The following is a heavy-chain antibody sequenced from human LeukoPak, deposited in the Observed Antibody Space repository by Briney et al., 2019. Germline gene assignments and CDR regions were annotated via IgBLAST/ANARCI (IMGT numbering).Heavy chain of an antibody. CDR3: AREVAGKTRLFDY. D-gene: IGHD6-19*01. J-gene: IGHJ4*01. CDR2: ISSSSSYI. V-gene: IGHV3-21*01. Sequence: PGGSLRLSCAASGFTFSSYSMNWVRQAPGKGLEWVSSISSSSSYIYYADSVKGRFTISRDNAKNSLYLQMNSLRAEDTAVYYCAREVAGKTRLFDYWGHGTLVTVSS. CDR1: GFTFSSYS.